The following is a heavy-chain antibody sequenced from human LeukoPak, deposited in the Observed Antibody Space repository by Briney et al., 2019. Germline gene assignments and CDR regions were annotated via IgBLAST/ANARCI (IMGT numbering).Heavy chain of an antibody. V-gene: IGHV3-66*04. CDR2: IYSGGST. CDR1: GFTVSSNY. CDR3: ARRGRSAYKVWFDP. Sequence: PGGSLRLSCAASGFTVSSNYMSWVRQAPGKGLEWVSVIYSGGSTYYADSVKGRFTISRDNSKNTLYLQMNSLRAEDTAVYYCARRGRSAYKVWFDPWGQGTLVTVSS. J-gene: IGHJ5*02. D-gene: IGHD3-16*01.